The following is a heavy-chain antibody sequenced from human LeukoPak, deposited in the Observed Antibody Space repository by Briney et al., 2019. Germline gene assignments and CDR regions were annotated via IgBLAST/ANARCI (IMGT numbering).Heavy chain of an antibody. J-gene: IGHJ6*02. Sequence: AASVKVSCKASGYTFTSYDINWVRQATGQGLEWMGWVNPNSGNTGYAQKFQGRVTMTRNTSISTAYMELSSLRSEDTAVYYCARRETAAVFGVYNYYYYYGMDVWGQGTTVTVSS. CDR1: GYTFTSYD. V-gene: IGHV1-8*01. CDR3: ARRETAAVFGVYNYYYYYGMDV. CDR2: VNPNSGNT. D-gene: IGHD3-10*02.